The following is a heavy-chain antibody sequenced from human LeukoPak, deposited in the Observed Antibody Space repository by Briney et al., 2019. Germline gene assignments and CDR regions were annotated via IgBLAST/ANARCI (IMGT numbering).Heavy chain of an antibody. CDR2: IISLFRTA. CDR3: AEQLRVSGTLVEFDL. V-gene: IGHV1-69*13. CDR1: GGTFSTYA. J-gene: IGHJ5*02. Sequence: SVKVSCKASGGTFSTYAISWVRQAPGQGLEWMGGIISLFRTANYAQKFQGRVTITADESTTTVHMELSSLRSEDTAIYYCAEQLRVSGTLVEFDLWGQGTLVTVSS. D-gene: IGHD6-19*01.